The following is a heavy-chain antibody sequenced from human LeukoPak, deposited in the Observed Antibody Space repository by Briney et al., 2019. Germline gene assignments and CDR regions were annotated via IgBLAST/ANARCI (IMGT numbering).Heavy chain of an antibody. CDR2: IYYSGST. D-gene: IGHD6-19*01. CDR1: GGSISSSSYY. Sequence: SSETLSLTCTVSGGSISSSSYYWGWIRQPPGKGLEWIGSIYYSGSTYYNPSLKSRVTISVDTSKNQFSLKLSSVTAADTAVYYCARDVHAGWEISPREIIAVAAIDAFDIWGQGTMVTVSS. CDR3: ARDVHAGWEISPREIIAVAAIDAFDI. J-gene: IGHJ3*02. V-gene: IGHV4-39*07.